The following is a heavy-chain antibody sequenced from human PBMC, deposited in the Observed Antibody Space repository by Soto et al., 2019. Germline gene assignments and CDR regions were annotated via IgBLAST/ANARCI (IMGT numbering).Heavy chain of an antibody. CDR3: AGGTYYYGSGSYYFDY. CDR1: GGSFSGYY. Sequence: SETLSLTCAVYGGSFSGYYWSWIRQPPGKGLEWIGEINHSGSTNYNPSLKSRVTISVDTSKNQFSLKLSSVTAADTAVYYCAGGTYYYGSGSYYFDYWGQGTLVTVSS. V-gene: IGHV4-34*01. J-gene: IGHJ4*02. CDR2: INHSGST. D-gene: IGHD3-10*01.